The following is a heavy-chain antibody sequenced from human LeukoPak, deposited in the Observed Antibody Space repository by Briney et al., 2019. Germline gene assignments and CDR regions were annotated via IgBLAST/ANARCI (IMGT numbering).Heavy chain of an antibody. CDR2: IYSGGST. D-gene: IGHD3-16*02. J-gene: IGHJ3*02. Sequence: GGSLRLSCAASGFTVSSNYMTWVRRAPGKGLEWVSIIYSGGSTYYADSVKGRFTISRDNAKNSLYLQMNSLRAEDTAVYYCAREVPIALGAFDIWGQGTMVTVSS. CDR3: AREVPIALGAFDI. CDR1: GFTVSSNY. V-gene: IGHV3-66*01.